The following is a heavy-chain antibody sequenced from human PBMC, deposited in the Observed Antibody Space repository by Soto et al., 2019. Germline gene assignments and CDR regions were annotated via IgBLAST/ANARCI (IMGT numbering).Heavy chain of an antibody. Sequence: ASVKVSCKASGCTFTGYYMHWVRQAPGQGLEWMGWINPNSGGTNYAQKFQGRVTMTRDTSISTAYMELSRLRSDDTAVYYCARVDCSSTSCYAPRRAFDIWGQGTMVTVSS. CDR3: ARVDCSSTSCYAPRRAFDI. CDR2: INPNSGGT. J-gene: IGHJ3*02. D-gene: IGHD2-2*01. V-gene: IGHV1-2*02. CDR1: GCTFTGYY.